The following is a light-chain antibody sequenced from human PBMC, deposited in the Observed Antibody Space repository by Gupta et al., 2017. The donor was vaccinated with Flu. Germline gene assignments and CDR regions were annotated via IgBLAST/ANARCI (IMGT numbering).Light chain of an antibody. CDR3: MQALQTPVFT. J-gene: IGKJ3*01. V-gene: IGKV2-28*01. CDR1: QSILHSNGYNY. Sequence: DIVMTQSPLSLPVTPGEPASISCRSSQSILHSNGYNYLDWYLQKPGQSPQLLIYLGSNRASGVPDRFRGSGSGTEFTRKISRVEAEDVGVYYCMQALQTPVFTFGPGTKVDIK. CDR2: LGS.